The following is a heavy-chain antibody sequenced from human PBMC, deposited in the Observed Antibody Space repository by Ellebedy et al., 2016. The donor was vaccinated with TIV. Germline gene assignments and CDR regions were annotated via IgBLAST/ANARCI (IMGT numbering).Heavy chain of an antibody. J-gene: IGHJ4*02. Sequence: PGGSLRLSCAASGFTFGTFGIHWVRQAPGKGLEWVAVIWSDGNNKYYADFVKGRFTVSRDSSKNTSYLQMNSLRADDTAVYYCARVHCGSVSCYGWDLDYWGQGTLVTVSS. CDR2: IWSDGNNK. V-gene: IGHV3-33*08. CDR3: ARVHCGSVSCYGWDLDY. CDR1: GFTFGTFG. D-gene: IGHD5-18*01.